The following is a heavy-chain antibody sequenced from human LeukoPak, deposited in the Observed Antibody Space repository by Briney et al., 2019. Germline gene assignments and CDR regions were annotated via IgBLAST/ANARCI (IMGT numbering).Heavy chain of an antibody. CDR3: AREAVGAQPGYYGMDV. Sequence: ASVKDSCKASGYTFTSYYMHWVRQAPGQGLEWMGIINPSGGSTSYAQKFQGRVTMTRDTSTSTVYMELSSLRSEDTAVYYCAREAVGAQPGYYGMDVWGQGTTVTVSS. D-gene: IGHD1-26*01. J-gene: IGHJ6*02. V-gene: IGHV1-46*01. CDR2: INPSGGST. CDR1: GYTFTSYY.